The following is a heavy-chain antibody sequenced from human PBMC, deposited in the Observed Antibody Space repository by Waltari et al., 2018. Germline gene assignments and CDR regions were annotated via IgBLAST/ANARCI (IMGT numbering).Heavy chain of an antibody. CDR3: ARALSYYGMDV. CDR2: IGTAGDT. J-gene: IGHJ6*02. V-gene: IGHV3-13*01. Sequence: EVQLVESGGGLVQPGGSLRLSCAASGFTFSSYAMHWVRQATGKGLEWVSAIGTAGDTYYPGSVKGRFTISRENAKNSLYLQMNSLRAGDTAVYYCARALSYYGMDVWGQGTTVTVSS. CDR1: GFTFSSYA.